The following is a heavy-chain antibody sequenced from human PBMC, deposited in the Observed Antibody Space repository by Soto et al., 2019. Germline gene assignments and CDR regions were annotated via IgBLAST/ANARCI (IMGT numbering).Heavy chain of an antibody. CDR1: GFPFSSYT. D-gene: IGHD6-25*01. CDR2: ISYDGSNK. CDR3: AKVQGGQAPVDY. V-gene: IGHV3-30*18. J-gene: IGHJ4*02. Sequence: GGSLRLSCAASGFPFSSYTMHWVRQAPGKGLEWVAVISYDGSNKYYADSVKGRFTISRDNSKNTLSLQMNSLRTEDTAVYYCAKVQGGQAPVDYCGQGTMVTVYS.